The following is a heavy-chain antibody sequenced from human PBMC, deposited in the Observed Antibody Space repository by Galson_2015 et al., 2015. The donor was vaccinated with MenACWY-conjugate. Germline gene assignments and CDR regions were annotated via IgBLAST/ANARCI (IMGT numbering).Heavy chain of an antibody. V-gene: IGHV3-30*04. D-gene: IGHD3-16*01. J-gene: IGHJ4*02. CDR1: GFTFSSYA. CDR3: AREVIPLGYFDY. CDR2: ISYDGSNK. Sequence: SLRLSCAASGFTFSSYAMHWVRQAPGKGLEWVAVISYDGSNKYYADSVKGRFTISRDNSKNTLYLQMNSLRAEDTAVYYCAREVIPLGYFDYWGQGTLVTVSS.